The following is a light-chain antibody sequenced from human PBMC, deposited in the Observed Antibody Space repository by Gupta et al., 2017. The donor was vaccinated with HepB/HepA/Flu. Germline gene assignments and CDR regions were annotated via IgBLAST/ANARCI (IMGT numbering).Light chain of an antibody. J-gene: IGLJ2*01. Sequence: SYVLTQPPSVPVAPGKTASITCGGNNIGSKSVHWYQQKPGQAPVLVVYDDSDRPSGIPARFSGSNSENTATLTISGVELGDEADYYCQVWDSSSDHLVIFGGGTRLTVL. CDR3: QVWDSSSDHLVI. CDR2: DDS. V-gene: IGLV3-21*03. CDR1: NIGSKS.